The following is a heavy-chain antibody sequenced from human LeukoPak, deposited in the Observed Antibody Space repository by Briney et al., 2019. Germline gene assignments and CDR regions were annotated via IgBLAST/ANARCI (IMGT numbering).Heavy chain of an antibody. V-gene: IGHV5-51*01. D-gene: IGHD6-13*01. CDR3: ARRQGQQLNYYYYYGMDV. CDR1: GYSFSNYW. Sequence: GESLKISCMGSGYSFSNYWIGWVRQMPGKGLEWMGIIYPGDSDTRYSPSFQGQVTISADKSISTAYLQWSSLKASDTAMYYCARRQGQQLNYYYYYGMDVWGQGTTVTVSS. J-gene: IGHJ6*02. CDR2: IYPGDSDT.